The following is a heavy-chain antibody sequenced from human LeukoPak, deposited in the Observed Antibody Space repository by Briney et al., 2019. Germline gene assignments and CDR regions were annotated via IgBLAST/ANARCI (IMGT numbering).Heavy chain of an antibody. D-gene: IGHD1-26*01. V-gene: IGHV3-66*01. CDR2: IYSGGST. CDR1: GFTVSSNY. Sequence: GGSLRLSCAASGFTVSSNYMSWVRQAPGKGLGWVSVIYSGGSTYYADSVKGRFTISRDNSKNTLYLQMNSLRAEDTAVYYCARDLLGATPSNYWGQGTLVTVSS. J-gene: IGHJ4*02. CDR3: ARDLLGATPSNY.